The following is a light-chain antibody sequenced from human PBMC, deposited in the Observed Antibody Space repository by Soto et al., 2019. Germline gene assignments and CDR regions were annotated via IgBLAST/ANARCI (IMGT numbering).Light chain of an antibody. V-gene: IGKV1-5*01. Sequence: DIQMTQSPSTLSVSVGDRVTITCRASQSLSGWLAWYQQKPGKPPKLLIYDASSLESGVPPRFSGSGSGTEFTLTISGLQPDDFATYYCQQYKSLSYTFGQGTKVDIK. CDR3: QQYKSLSYT. J-gene: IGKJ2*01. CDR1: QSLSGW. CDR2: DAS.